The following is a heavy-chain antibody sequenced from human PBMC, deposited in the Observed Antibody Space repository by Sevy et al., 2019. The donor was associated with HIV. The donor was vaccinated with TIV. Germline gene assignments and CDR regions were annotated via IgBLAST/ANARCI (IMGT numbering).Heavy chain of an antibody. CDR3: ARYSVGYRD. Sequence: GGSLRLSCAASGFTFSSSWMSWVRQAPGKGLEWVANINQDGSDKYYVDSVKGRFTISRDNAKDSLSLQMNSLRAEDTAVYYCARYSVGYRDWGQGTLVTVSS. V-gene: IGHV3-7*01. CDR1: GFTFSSSW. J-gene: IGHJ4*02. D-gene: IGHD1-26*01. CDR2: INQDGSDK.